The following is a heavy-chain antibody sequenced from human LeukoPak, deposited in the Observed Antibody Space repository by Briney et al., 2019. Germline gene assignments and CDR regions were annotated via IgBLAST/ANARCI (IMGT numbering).Heavy chain of an antibody. J-gene: IGHJ6*02. CDR2: MIPILNIL. CDR3: ARDPDDLLSGGSYYDNGMDV. Sequence: GASVKVSCKASGDIFSNYGISWVRQAPGQGLEWMAMMIPILNILNFAQKYQGRPTISADKPTSTAYMELSSLTSEDTAVYYCARDPDDLLSGGSYYDNGMDVWGQGTTVTVSS. D-gene: IGHD3-3*01. V-gene: IGHV1-69*04. CDR1: GDIFSNYG.